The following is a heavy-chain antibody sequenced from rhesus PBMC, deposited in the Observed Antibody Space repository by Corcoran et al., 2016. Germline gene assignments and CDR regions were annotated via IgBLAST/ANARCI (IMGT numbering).Heavy chain of an antibody. J-gene: IGHJ5-1*01. CDR2: IYGGGGAT. CDR1: GGFISAAYF. V-gene: IGHV4-106*01. CDR3: WLDQFDV. D-gene: IGHD2-33*01. Sequence: QVQLQESGPGLVKPSETLSLTCAVSGGFISAAYFWSWVRQPPGKGLEWLGYIYGGGGATSYNTSLKNRVTISKDTSKNQFSLKLTSVTAADTAVYYCWLDQFDVWGAGILVTVSS.